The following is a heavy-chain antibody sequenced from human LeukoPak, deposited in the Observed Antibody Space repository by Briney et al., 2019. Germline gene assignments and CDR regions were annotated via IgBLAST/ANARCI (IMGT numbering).Heavy chain of an antibody. V-gene: IGHV4-4*07. J-gene: IGHJ6*03. CDR3: ARVGVGESTQDYYYYMDV. Sequence: SETLSLTCTVSGGSISSYYWSWIQQPAGKGLEWIGRIYTSGSTSYNPSLKSRVTMSVDTSKNQFSLKLSSVTAADTAVYYCARVGVGESTQDYYYYMDVWGKGTTVTISS. CDR2: IYTSGST. CDR1: GGSISSYY. D-gene: IGHD3-10*01.